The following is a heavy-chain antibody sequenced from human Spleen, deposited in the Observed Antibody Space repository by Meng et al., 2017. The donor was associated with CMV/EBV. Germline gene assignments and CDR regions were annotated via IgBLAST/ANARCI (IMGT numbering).Heavy chain of an antibody. J-gene: IGHJ5*02. CDR1: GASVSSDTHY. CDR3: ARESCSTTSCYNWFDP. D-gene: IGHD2-2*01. Sequence: SETLSLTCTVSGASVSSDTHYWSWIRQPPGKGLEWIGYIYHSGITTYNPSLKSRVTISVDTSKNQFFLKVNSVTAADTAVYYCARESCSTTSCYNWFDPWGQGTLVTVSS. CDR2: IYHSGIT. V-gene: IGHV4-61*01.